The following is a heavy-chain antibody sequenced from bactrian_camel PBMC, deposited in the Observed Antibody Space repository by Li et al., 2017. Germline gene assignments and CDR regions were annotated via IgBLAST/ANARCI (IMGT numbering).Heavy chain of an antibody. Sequence: VQLVESGGGSVQAGESLGLSCVTSQYTCVGWFRHAPGQLREGIASIDDVGNKIYADSVKGRFVISQDSAKNTLNLQMNNLKPEDTATYYCAVGRADTGRWFKCAVGQSFTSRAEWGQGTQVTVS. V-gene: IGHV3S53*01. CDR2: IDDVGNK. CDR1: QYTCV. J-gene: IGHJ4*01. CDR3: AVGRADTGRWFKCAVGQSFTSRAE. D-gene: IGHD2*01.